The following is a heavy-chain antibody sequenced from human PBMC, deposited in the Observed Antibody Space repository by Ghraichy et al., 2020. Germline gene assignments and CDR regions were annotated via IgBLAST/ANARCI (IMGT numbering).Heavy chain of an antibody. D-gene: IGHD3-22*01. CDR2: INYSGYI. Sequence: SETLSLTCVVSGVTSNTYYWTWIRQPPGKGLEWIGEINYSGYITYNPSLKSRVTISLDTSKSQFSLNRTSVTAADPAVYYCAISRSQWLGAFDIWGQGTMVTVSS. J-gene: IGHJ3*02. V-gene: IGHV4-34*08. CDR1: GVTSNTYY. CDR3: AISRSQWLGAFDI.